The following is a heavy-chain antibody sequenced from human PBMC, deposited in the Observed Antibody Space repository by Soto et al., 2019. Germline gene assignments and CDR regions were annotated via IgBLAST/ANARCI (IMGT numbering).Heavy chain of an antibody. J-gene: IGHJ4*02. Sequence: SETLSLTCTVSGGSISSSSYYWGWIRQPPGKGLAWIGSIYYSGSTYYNPSLKSRVTISVDTSKNQFSLKLSSVTAADTAVYYCARLYCSSTSCSMGFDFCCTGTLVIVSS. CDR1: GGSISSSSYY. CDR3: ARLYCSSTSCSMGFDF. D-gene: IGHD2-2*01. CDR2: IYYSGST. V-gene: IGHV4-39*01.